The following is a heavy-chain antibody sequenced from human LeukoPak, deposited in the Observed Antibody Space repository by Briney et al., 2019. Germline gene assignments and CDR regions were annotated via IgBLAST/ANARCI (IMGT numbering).Heavy chain of an antibody. CDR2: INSDGSST. V-gene: IGHV3-74*01. D-gene: IGHD3-10*01. Sequence: GGSLRLSCAASGFTFSSYAMSWVRQAPGKGLVGVSCINSDGSSTSYADSVKGRFTISRDNAKNTLYLQMNSLRAEDTAVYYCARVLSDYYGSGSPDYWGQGTLVTVSS. CDR1: GFTFSSYA. J-gene: IGHJ4*02. CDR3: ARVLSDYYGSGSPDY.